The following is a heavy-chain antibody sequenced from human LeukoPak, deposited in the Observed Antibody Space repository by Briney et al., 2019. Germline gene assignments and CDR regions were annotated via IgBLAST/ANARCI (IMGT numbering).Heavy chain of an antibody. V-gene: IGHV4-4*07. CDR2: IYTSGST. CDR3: ARGIVVVPAAFRYNWFDP. J-gene: IGHJ5*02. D-gene: IGHD2-2*01. CDR1: GGSISSYY. Sequence: SETLSLTCTVSGGSISSYYWSWIRQPAGKGLEWIGRIYTSGSTNYNPSLKSRVTISVDTSKNQFSLKLSSVTAADTAVYYCARGIVVVPAAFRYNWFDPWGQGTLVTVSS.